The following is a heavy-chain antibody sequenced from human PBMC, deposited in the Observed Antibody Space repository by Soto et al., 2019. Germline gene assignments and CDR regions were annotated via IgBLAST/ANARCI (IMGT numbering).Heavy chain of an antibody. Sequence: QVQLVQSGPEVKKPGSSVNISCKAPKTTFSDYGLNWVRQAPGQGLEWMGGIIPVLGTINYARKFQGRVTITADKSTTTAYMELSSLRSDDTAVYYCARSYSFGGVISPTFDYWGQGTLVTVSS. D-gene: IGHD3-16*02. CDR3: ARSYSFGGVISPTFDY. CDR1: KTTFSDYG. CDR2: IIPVLGTI. V-gene: IGHV1-69*06. J-gene: IGHJ4*02.